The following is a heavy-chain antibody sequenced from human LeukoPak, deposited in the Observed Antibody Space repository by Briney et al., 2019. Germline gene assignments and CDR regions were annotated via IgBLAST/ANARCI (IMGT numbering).Heavy chain of an antibody. V-gene: IGHV3-74*01. CDR3: ARVWCSSTSCYTSPLDY. CDR1: GFTFSNYW. J-gene: IGHJ4*02. CDR2: IKSDGSST. D-gene: IGHD2-2*02. Sequence: PGGPLRLPCAASGFTFSNYWMHWVRQAPGKGLVWVSRIKSDGSSTIYADSVKGRFTISRDNAKNTLSLQMNSLRAEDTAVYYCARVWCSSTSCYTSPLDYWGQGTLVTVSP.